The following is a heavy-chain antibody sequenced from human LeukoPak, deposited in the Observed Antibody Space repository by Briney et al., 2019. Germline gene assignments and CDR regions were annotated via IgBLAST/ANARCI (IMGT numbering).Heavy chain of an antibody. D-gene: IGHD6-19*01. CDR1: GDIFSSNSAA. CDR2: TYYRSKWYN. CDR3: ARDIPDPTAVAGTQWFDP. Sequence: SQTLSLTCAISGDIFSSNSAAWNWIRQSPSRGLEWLVRTYYRSKWYNDYAVSVKSRITINPDTSKNQFSLQLNSVTPEDTAVYYCARDIPDPTAVAGTQWFDPWGQGTLVTVSS. J-gene: IGHJ5*02. V-gene: IGHV6-1*01.